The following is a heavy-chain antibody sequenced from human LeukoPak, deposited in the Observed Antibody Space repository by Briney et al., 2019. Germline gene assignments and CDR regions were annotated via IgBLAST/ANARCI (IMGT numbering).Heavy chain of an antibody. Sequence: SETLSLTCTVSGGSISSGDYYWSWIRQPPEKGLEWIGYIYYSGSTYYNPSLKSRVTISVDTSKNQFSLKLSSVTAADTAVYYCARGGYTVWDDYWGQGTLVTVSS. D-gene: IGHD3-16*01. CDR2: IYYSGST. V-gene: IGHV4-30-4*01. J-gene: IGHJ4*02. CDR3: ARGGYTVWDDY. CDR1: GGSISSGDYY.